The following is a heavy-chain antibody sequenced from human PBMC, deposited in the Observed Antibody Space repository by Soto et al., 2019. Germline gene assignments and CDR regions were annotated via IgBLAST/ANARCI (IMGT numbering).Heavy chain of an antibody. CDR3: TTGTSGDYGQNWYFDL. V-gene: IGHV3-15*07. CDR1: GFNFSNAW. J-gene: IGHJ2*01. CDR2: IKSKTDGGTT. Sequence: EVQLAESGGGLVKPGGSLRLSCAASGFNFSNAWMNWVRQAPGKGLEWVGRIKSKTDGGTTDYAAPVKGRFTISRDDSKNTLYLQMNSLKTEDTAVYYCTTGTSGDYGQNWYFDLRGRGTLVTVSS. D-gene: IGHD4-17*01.